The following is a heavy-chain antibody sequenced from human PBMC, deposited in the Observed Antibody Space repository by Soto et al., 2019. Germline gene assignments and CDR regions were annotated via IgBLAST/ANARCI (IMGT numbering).Heavy chain of an antibody. Sequence: SQTLSLTCAISGDSVSSNSAAWNWIRQSPSRGLEWLGRTYYRSKWYNDYAVSVKSRITINPDTSKNQFSLQLNSVTPEDTAVYYCARDSGGLRLGESSLYGEKDSFDVWDQGTLVTVSS. CDR3: ARDSGGLRLGESSLYGEKDSFDV. D-gene: IGHD3-16*02. J-gene: IGHJ3*01. CDR1: GDSVSSNSAA. CDR2: TYYRSKWYN. V-gene: IGHV6-1*01.